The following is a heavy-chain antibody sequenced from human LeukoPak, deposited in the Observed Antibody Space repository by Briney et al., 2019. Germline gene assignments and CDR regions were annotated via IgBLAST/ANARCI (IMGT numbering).Heavy chain of an antibody. Sequence: GGSLRLSCVVSGFTFSGSAVHWVRQASGKGLEWVGRIRSKANNYATAYAASVKGRFTISRDDSKNTAYLQMDSLKTEDTAVYYCTGDNFDSSVKFDYWGQGTLVTVSS. J-gene: IGHJ4*02. CDR2: IRSKANNYAT. D-gene: IGHD3-22*01. CDR1: GFTFSGSA. V-gene: IGHV3-73*01. CDR3: TGDNFDSSVKFDY.